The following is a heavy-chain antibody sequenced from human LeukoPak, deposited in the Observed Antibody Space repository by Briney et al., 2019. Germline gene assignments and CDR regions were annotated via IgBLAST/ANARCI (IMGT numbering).Heavy chain of an antibody. J-gene: IGHJ4*02. Sequence: PSETLSLTCTVSGGSISSGGYYWSWIRQPPGKGLEWIGYIYHSGSTYYNPSLKSRDTISVDRSKNQFSLKLSSVTAADTAVYYCARGVDQYQLLSDPFDYWGRGTLVTVSS. D-gene: IGHD2-2*01. CDR1: GGSISSGGYY. V-gene: IGHV4-30-2*01. CDR2: IYHSGST. CDR3: ARGVDQYQLLSDPFDY.